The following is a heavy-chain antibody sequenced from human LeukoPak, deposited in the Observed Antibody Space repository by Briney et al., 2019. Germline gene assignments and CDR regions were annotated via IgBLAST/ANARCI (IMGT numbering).Heavy chain of an antibody. D-gene: IGHD4-23*01. Sequence: SETLSLTCAVSGASISNGYFWGWIRQSPEKGLEWIGEINHSGRTNYNPSLKSRVTISVDTSKSQFFLKLTSVTAADTAVYYCARDPTTVVTLPYYFDFWGQGTLVTVSS. CDR3: ARDPTTVVTLPYYFDF. CDR2: INHSGRT. J-gene: IGHJ4*02. CDR1: GASISNGYF. V-gene: IGHV4-34*01.